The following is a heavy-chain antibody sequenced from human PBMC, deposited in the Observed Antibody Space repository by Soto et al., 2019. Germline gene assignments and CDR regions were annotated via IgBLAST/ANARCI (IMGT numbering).Heavy chain of an antibody. Sequence: SETLSLTCTVSGGSISSGDYYWSWIRQPPGKGLEWIGYIYYSGSTYYNPSLKSRVTISVDTSKNQFSLKLSSVTAADTAVYYCARTYYDFSPPPYYYMDVWGKGTTVTAP. D-gene: IGHD3-3*01. J-gene: IGHJ6*03. CDR3: ARTYYDFSPPPYYYMDV. CDR2: IYYSGST. V-gene: IGHV4-30-4*01. CDR1: GGSISSGDYY.